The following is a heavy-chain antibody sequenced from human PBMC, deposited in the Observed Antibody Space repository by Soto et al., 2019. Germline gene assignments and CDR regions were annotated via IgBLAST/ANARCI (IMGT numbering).Heavy chain of an antibody. Sequence: PGGSLRLSCAASGFTFSSYGMHWVRQAPGKGLEWVAVIWYDGSNKYYADSVKGRFTISRDNSKNTLYLQMNSLRAEDTAVYYCAKPGYYYDSSGYFDYWGQGTLVTVSS. CDR1: GFTFSSYG. J-gene: IGHJ4*02. V-gene: IGHV3-30*02. CDR3: AKPGYYYDSSGYFDY. D-gene: IGHD3-22*01. CDR2: IWYDGSNK.